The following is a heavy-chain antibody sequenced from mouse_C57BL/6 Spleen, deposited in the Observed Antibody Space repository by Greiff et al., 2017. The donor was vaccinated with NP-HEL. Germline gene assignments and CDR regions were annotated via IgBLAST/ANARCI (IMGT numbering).Heavy chain of an antibody. CDR2: IYPSDGET. CDR1: GYTFTSYW. Sequence: QVQLQQPGAELVRPGSSVKLSCKASGYTFTSYWMDWVKQRPGQGLEWIGNIYPSDGETHYNQKLKDKATLTVDKSSSTAYMQLSSLTSEDSAVYYCARSGYYGSPAWFAYWGQGTLVTVSA. J-gene: IGHJ3*01. D-gene: IGHD1-1*01. CDR3: ARSGYYGSPAWFAY. V-gene: IGHV1-61*01.